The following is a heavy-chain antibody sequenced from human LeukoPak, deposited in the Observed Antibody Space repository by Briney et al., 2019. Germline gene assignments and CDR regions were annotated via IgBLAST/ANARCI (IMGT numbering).Heavy chain of an antibody. CDR2: ISAYNGNT. CDR3: ARDVPAKSGSYSRYYYYAMDV. Sequence: GASVKVSCKASGYTFTSYGISWVRQAPGQGLEWMGWISAYNGNTNYAQKLQGRVTMTTDTSTSTAYMELRSLRSDDTAVYYCARDVPAKSGSYSRYYYYAMDVWGQGTTVTVSS. CDR1: GYTFTSYG. J-gene: IGHJ6*02. V-gene: IGHV1-18*01. D-gene: IGHD1-26*01.